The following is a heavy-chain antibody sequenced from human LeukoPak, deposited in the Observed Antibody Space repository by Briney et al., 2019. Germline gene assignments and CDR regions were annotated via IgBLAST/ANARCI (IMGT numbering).Heavy chain of an antibody. V-gene: IGHV4-4*02. CDR2: IYYSGST. Sequence: SGTLSLTCAVSGGSISSSNWWSWVRQPPGKGLGWIGEIYYSGSTNYNPSLKSRVTISVDTSKNQFSLKLSSVTAADTAVYYCARLEDCGGDCYAFDIWGQGTMVTVSS. J-gene: IGHJ3*02. D-gene: IGHD2-21*02. CDR3: ARLEDCGGDCYAFDI. CDR1: GGSISSSNW.